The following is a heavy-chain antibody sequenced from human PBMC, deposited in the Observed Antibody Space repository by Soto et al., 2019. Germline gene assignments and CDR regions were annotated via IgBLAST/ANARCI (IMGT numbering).Heavy chain of an antibody. CDR1: GGTFSSYT. CDR2: IRTFLGNP. Sequence: ASVKVSCKACGGTFSSYTISWVRQAPGQGKECMLSIRTFLGNPNYAHTFQGRVTITTDTSTSTAYMELSSLSSDDTAVYYCSSVYFIFFSCPSTHAPFDFWGQGTLVTVAS. J-gene: IGHJ4*02. V-gene: IGHV1-69*02. D-gene: IGHD2-2*01. CDR3: SSVYFIFFSCPSTHAPFDF.